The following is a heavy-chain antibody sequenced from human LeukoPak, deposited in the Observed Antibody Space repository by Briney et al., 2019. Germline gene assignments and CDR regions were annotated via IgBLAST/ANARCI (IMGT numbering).Heavy chain of an antibody. D-gene: IGHD3-3*01. CDR3: AREYTIFGVVNPGYYMDA. CDR2: VYYTGST. Sequence: PSETLSLTCTVSGGSISTYYWTWIRQPPGKGLEWIGYVYYTGSTNYNPSLKSRVTISVDTSKNQFSLKLSSVTAADTAVYYCAREYTIFGVVNPGYYMDAWGKGTTVTVSS. J-gene: IGHJ6*03. V-gene: IGHV4-59*01. CDR1: GGSISTYY.